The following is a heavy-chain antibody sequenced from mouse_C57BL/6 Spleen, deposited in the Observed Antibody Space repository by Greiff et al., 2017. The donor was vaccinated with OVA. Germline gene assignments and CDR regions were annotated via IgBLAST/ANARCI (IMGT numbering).Heavy chain of an antibody. CDR1: GYTFTGYW. J-gene: IGHJ1*03. CDR2: ILPGSGST. V-gene: IGHV1-9*01. CDR3: ARRGFYYGSSYEDWYFDV. Sequence: QVQLKQSGAELMKPGASVKLSCKATGYTFTGYWIEWVKQRPGHGLEWIGEILPGSGSTNYNEKFKGKATFTADTSSNTAYMQLSSLTTEDSAIYYCARRGFYYGSSYEDWYFDVWGTGTTVTVSS. D-gene: IGHD1-1*01.